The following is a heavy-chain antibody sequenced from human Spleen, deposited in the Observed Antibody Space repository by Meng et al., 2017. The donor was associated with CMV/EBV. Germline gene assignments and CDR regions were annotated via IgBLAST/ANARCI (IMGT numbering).Heavy chain of an antibody. Sequence: GSLRLSCAVYGGSFSGYYWSWIRQPPGKGLEWIGEINHSGSTNYNPSLKSRVTISVDTSKNQFSLKLSSVTAADTAVYYCARGPMQTARLYYYYYGMDVWGQGTTVTVSS. J-gene: IGHJ6*02. CDR2: INHSGST. CDR1: GGSFSGYY. V-gene: IGHV4-34*01. CDR3: ARGPMQTARLYYYYYGMDV. D-gene: IGHD6-6*01.